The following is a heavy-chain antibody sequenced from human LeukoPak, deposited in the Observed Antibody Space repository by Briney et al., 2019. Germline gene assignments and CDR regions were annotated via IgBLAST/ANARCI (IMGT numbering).Heavy chain of an antibody. J-gene: IGHJ5*02. V-gene: IGHV2-5*02. Sequence: ESGPTLVKPTQTLTLTCTFSGFSLTTSGVGVGWIRQPPGKALECLAPIYWDDDKRYSPSLRGRLTITKDTSKNQVVLTMTNMDPVDTATYYCAHRGGGYNWNDAWFDPWGQGTLVTVSA. CDR3: AHRGGGYNWNDAWFDP. CDR2: IYWDDDK. CDR1: GFSLTTSGVG. D-gene: IGHD1-20*01.